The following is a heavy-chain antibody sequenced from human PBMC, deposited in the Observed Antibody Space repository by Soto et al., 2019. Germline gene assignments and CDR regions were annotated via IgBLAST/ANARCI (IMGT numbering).Heavy chain of an antibody. CDR3: ARRPSSGSYFKSYYYGMDV. Sequence: GASVKVSCKASGGTFSSYAISWVRQAPGQGLEWMGGIIPIFGTANYAQKFQGRVTITADESTSTAYMELSSLRSEDTAVYYCARRPSSGSYFKSYYYGMDVWGQGTTVTVSS. D-gene: IGHD3-10*01. J-gene: IGHJ6*02. CDR1: GGTFSSYA. CDR2: IIPIFGTA. V-gene: IGHV1-69*13.